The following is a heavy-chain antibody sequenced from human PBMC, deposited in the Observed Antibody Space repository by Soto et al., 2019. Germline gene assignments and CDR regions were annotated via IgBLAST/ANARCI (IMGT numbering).Heavy chain of an antibody. CDR2: IYSGGST. D-gene: IGHD6-19*01. Sequence: EVQLVESGGGLVQTGGSLRLSCAASGFTVSSNYMSWVRQAPGKGLEWVSVIYSGGSTYYADSVKGRFTISRDNSKNTLYLQMNSLRAEDTAVYYCARAGTGGYYYGMDVWGQGTTVTVSS. CDR1: GFTVSSNY. V-gene: IGHV3-66*01. J-gene: IGHJ6*02. CDR3: ARAGTGGYYYGMDV.